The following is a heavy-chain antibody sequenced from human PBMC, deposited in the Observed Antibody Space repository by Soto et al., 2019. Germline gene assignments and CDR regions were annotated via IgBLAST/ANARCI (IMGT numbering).Heavy chain of an antibody. Sequence: GASVKVSCKASGYTFTSYGISWVRQAPGQGLEWMGWISAYNGNTNYVQKFQGRVTMTTDTSTSTGYMELRSLRSDDTAVYYCARDGFYYVSGSFPATTIYYGMDVWGQGTTVTVSS. CDR2: ISAYNGNT. J-gene: IGHJ6*02. V-gene: IGHV1-18*01. CDR1: GYTFTSYG. CDR3: ARDGFYYVSGSFPATTIYYGMDV. D-gene: IGHD3-10*01.